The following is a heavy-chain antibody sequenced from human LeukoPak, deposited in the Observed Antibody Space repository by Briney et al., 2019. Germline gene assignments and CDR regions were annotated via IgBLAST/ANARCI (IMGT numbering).Heavy chain of an antibody. CDR1: GYTFTSYG. Sequence: ASVKVSCKASGYTFTSYGISWLRQAPGQGLEWMGWINTYNDNTNYAQKLQGRVTMTTDTSTSTAYMELRSLRSDDTAVYYCASMSNYIEIYWGQGTLVTVSS. D-gene: IGHD4-11*01. V-gene: IGHV1-18*01. J-gene: IGHJ4*02. CDR2: INTYNDNT. CDR3: ASMSNYIEIY.